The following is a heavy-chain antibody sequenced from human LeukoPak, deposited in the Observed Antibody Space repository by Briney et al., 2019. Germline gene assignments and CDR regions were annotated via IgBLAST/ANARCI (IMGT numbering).Heavy chain of an antibody. CDR3: ARHPFSTTYYYDSSGYSFDY. CDR2: TNPGGNT. V-gene: IGHV4-34*01. J-gene: IGHJ4*02. CDR1: GGSFSGFY. D-gene: IGHD3-22*01. Sequence: PSETLSLTCAVYGGSFSGFYWNWIRQPPGKRLEWIGETNPGGNTNYNPSLKSRVTISVDTSKNQFSLKLSSVTAAGTAVYYCARHPFSTTYYYDSSGYSFDYWGQGTLVTVSS.